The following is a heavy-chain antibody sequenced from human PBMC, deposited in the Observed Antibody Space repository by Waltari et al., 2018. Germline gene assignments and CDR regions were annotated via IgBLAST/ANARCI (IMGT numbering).Heavy chain of an antibody. V-gene: IGHV4-38-2*01. CDR1: GYSISSGYY. Sequence: QVQLQESGPGLVKPSETLSLTCAVSGYSISSGYYWGWIRQPPGKGLEWIGSIYHSGSTYANPSLKSRVTISVDTSKNQFSLKLSSVTAADTAVYYCARSVGAVAGLPLGYWGQGTLVTVSS. CDR2: IYHSGST. CDR3: ARSVGAVAGLPLGY. D-gene: IGHD6-19*01. J-gene: IGHJ4*02.